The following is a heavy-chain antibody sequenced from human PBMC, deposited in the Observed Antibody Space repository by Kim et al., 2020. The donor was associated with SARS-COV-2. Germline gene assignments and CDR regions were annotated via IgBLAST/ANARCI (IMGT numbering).Heavy chain of an antibody. V-gene: IGHV3-74*01. CDR1: GFTFSSYW. D-gene: IGHD6-13*01. CDR3: ARGDEQQLVRNYYYYGMDV. Sequence: GGSLRLSCAASGFTFSSYWMHWVRQAPGKGLVWVSRINSDGSSTSYADSVKGRFTISRDNAKNTLYLQMNSLRAEDTAVYYCARGDEQQLVRNYYYYGMDVWGQGTTVTVS. J-gene: IGHJ6*02. CDR2: INSDGSST.